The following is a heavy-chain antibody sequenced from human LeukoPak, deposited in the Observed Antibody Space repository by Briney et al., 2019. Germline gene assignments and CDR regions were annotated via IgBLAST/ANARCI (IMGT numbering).Heavy chain of an antibody. D-gene: IGHD3-22*01. CDR1: GYTFTGYY. Sequence: ASVKVSCKASGYTFTGYYLHWVRQAPGQGLEWMGRINPNSGGTNYAQKFQGRVTMTRDTSISTAYMGLSRLRSVDTAVYYCAREIVARSWFDPWGQGTLVTVSS. V-gene: IGHV1-2*06. J-gene: IGHJ5*02. CDR2: INPNSGGT. CDR3: AREIVARSWFDP.